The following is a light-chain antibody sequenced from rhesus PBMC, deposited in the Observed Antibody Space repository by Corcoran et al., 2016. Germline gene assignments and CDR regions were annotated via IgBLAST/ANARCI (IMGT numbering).Light chain of an antibody. CDR3: DQHSSGYS. CDR1: QSVSSY. J-gene: IGKJ2*01. CDR2: GAS. Sequence: QVILTQSPATLSLSPGERATLSCRASQSVSSYLAWYQQKPGQAPRLLIYGASSRATGIPDRFSGSGSGTELTLTTSSLGPEDFGVYHDDQHSSGYSFGQGTKVEIK. V-gene: IGKV3-10*01.